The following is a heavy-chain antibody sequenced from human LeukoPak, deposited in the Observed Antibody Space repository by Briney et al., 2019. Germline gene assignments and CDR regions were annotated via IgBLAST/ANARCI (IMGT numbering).Heavy chain of an antibody. CDR3: ARRGSGYCFDF. Sequence: GGSLRLSCAASRFTFSSYTMNWVRQAPGKGLEWVSSISSSGTYIYYADSVKGRFSISRDNAKNSLYLQMNSLRAEDTAVYYCARRGSGYCFDFWGQGTLVTVSS. D-gene: IGHD2-15*01. CDR1: RFTFSSYT. V-gene: IGHV3-21*01. CDR2: ISSSGTYI. J-gene: IGHJ4*02.